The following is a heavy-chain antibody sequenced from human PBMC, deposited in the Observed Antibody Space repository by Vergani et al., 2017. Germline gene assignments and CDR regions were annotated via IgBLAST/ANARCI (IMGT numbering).Heavy chain of an antibody. J-gene: IGHJ4*02. CDR1: GGSIRSTFYY. Sequence: QLQLQESDPGLVKPSETLSLTCTVSGGSIRSTFYYWGWIRQPPGKGLEWIGTIYYSGSTYYNPSLKSRVTISVDTSKNQFSLKLNSVTAADTAVYYCARHQNYYDSSGAPDYWGQGTLVTVSS. V-gene: IGHV4-39*01. D-gene: IGHD3-22*01. CDR3: ARHQNYYDSSGAPDY. CDR2: IYYSGST.